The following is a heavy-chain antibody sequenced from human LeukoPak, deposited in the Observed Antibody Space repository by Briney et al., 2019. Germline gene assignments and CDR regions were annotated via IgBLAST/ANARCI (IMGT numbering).Heavy chain of an antibody. CDR3: ARGPPIGDYYYYGMDV. Sequence: ASVKVSCKASGYTFTSYAISWVRQAPGQGLEWMGRIIPILGIANYAQKFQGRVTITADKSTSTAYMELSSLRSEDTAVYYCARGPPIGDYYYYGMDVWGQGTTVTVSS. CDR2: IIPILGIA. V-gene: IGHV1-69*04. J-gene: IGHJ6*02. D-gene: IGHD3-16*02. CDR1: GYTFTSYA.